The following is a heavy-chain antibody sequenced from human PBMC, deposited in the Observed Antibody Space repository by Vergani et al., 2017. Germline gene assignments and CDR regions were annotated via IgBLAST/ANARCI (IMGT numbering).Heavy chain of an antibody. CDR3: ARGFWGTRGAFDI. D-gene: IGHD7-27*01. J-gene: IGHJ3*02. CDR2: IYYSGST. V-gene: IGHV4-59*12. Sequence: QVQLQESGPGLVKPSETLSLTCTVSGGSISSYYWSWIRQPPGKGLEWIGYIYYSGSTNYNPSLKSRVTISVDTSKNQFSLKLSSVTAADTAVYYCARGFWGTRGAFDIWGQGTMVTVSS. CDR1: GGSISSYY.